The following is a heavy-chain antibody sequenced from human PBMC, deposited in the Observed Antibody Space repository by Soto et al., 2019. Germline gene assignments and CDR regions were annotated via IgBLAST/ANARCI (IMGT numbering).Heavy chain of an antibody. CDR2: FDPTNSYT. Sequence: EVQLVQSGAEAKKPGESLRISCKGSGYSFTSYWITWVRHMPGKGLEWMGYFDPTNSYTKYSPSFQGHVTISVDKSISTAYLQWSSLKASDTATYYCVRHDWGDYISGFDYWGQGTLVTVSS. CDR1: GYSFTSYW. CDR3: VRHDWGDYISGFDY. D-gene: IGHD4-17*01. V-gene: IGHV5-10-1*01. J-gene: IGHJ4*02.